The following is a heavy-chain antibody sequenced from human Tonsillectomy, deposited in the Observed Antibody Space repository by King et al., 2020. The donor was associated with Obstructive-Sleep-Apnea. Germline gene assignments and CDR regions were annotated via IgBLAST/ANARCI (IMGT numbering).Heavy chain of an antibody. Sequence: VQLVESGGGLVQPGGSLRLSCAASGFIFSSYWMHWVRQAPGKGLLWVSHINSDVSMTNYADSVKGRFTISRANAKNTLYLQMNSLRAEDTAVYYCARGGGYSYGNLTYWGQGTLVTVSS. CDR2: INSDVSMT. CDR3: ARGGGYSYGNLTY. D-gene: IGHD5-18*01. V-gene: IGHV3-74*01. J-gene: IGHJ4*02. CDR1: GFIFSSYW.